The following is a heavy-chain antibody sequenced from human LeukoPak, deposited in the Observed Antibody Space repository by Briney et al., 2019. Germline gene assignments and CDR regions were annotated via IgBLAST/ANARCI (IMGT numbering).Heavy chain of an antibody. CDR1: GFTFGSYG. CDR3: AKDRPFVVVVAATPPLFDY. D-gene: IGHD2-15*01. J-gene: IGHJ4*02. Sequence: PGRSLRLSCAASGFTFGSYGMHWVRQAPGKGLEWVAVISYDGSNKYYADSVKGRFTISRDNSKNTLYLQMNSLRAEDTAVYYCAKDRPFVVVVAATPPLFDYWGQGTLVTVSS. CDR2: ISYDGSNK. V-gene: IGHV3-30*18.